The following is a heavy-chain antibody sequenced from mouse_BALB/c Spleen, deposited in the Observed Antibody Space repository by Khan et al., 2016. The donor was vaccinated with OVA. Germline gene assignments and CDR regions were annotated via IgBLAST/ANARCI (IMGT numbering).Heavy chain of an antibody. Sequence: EVQLQESGPGLVKPSQSLSLTCTVTGYSITSDYAWNWLRQFPGNKLEWMAYITYSGNTGYNPSLKGRISITRDTSKNQFFLQLNSVTTEDTATYYCARDYGSSYLFFDYWGRGTTLTVSS. J-gene: IGHJ2*01. CDR1: GYSITSDYA. D-gene: IGHD1-1*01. CDR3: ARDYGSSYLFFDY. CDR2: ITYSGNT. V-gene: IGHV3-2*02.